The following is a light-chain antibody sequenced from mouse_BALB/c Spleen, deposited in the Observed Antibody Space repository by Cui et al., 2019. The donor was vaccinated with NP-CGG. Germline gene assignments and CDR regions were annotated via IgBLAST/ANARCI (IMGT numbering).Light chain of an antibody. CDR3: ALWYSTHWI. J-gene: IGLJ3*01. V-gene: IGLV2*02. CDR1: TWAVTTSNY. CDR2: GTS. Sequence: QAVVTQESAHTTSPGGTVILTCHSSTWAVTTSNYANWVQENPDHLFTGLLGGTSNQAPGVPVSFSGSLIGDKAALTFKGAQIEDDAMYFGALWYSTHWIFGSGTKVTVL.